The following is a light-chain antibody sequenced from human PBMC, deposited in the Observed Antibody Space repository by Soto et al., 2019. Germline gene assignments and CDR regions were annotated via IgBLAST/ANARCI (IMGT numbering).Light chain of an antibody. CDR1: QIISSTY. J-gene: IGKJ1*01. CDR2: GAS. CDR3: QQFGSSPRT. Sequence: DIVLTQSPGTLSLSPGERATLSCRASQIISSTYLGWYQQKPGQAPRLLIYGASRRPTGIPDRFSGSGSGTDFTLTISRLEPEDFAVYYCQQFGSSPRTFGQGTKVEIK. V-gene: IGKV3-20*01.